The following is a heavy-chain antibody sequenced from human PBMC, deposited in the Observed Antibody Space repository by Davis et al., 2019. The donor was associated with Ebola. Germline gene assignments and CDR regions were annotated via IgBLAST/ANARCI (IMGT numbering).Heavy chain of an antibody. D-gene: IGHD3-10*01. CDR3: ARDVGLLWFGESFPLDV. CDR2: IYYNGST. CDR1: GGSVSSGSYY. V-gene: IGHV4-61*01. J-gene: IGHJ6*04. Sequence: MPSETLSLTCTVSGGSVSSGSYYWSWIRQPPGKGLEWIGYIYYNGSTNYNPSLKSRVTISVDTSKNQFSLKLSSVTAADTAVYYCARDVGLLWFGESFPLDVWGKGTTVTVSS.